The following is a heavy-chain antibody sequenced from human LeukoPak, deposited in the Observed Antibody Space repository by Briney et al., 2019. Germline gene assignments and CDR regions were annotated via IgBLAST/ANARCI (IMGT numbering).Heavy chain of an antibody. J-gene: IGHJ1*01. CDR3: ARDDYGDYVSYFLH. V-gene: IGHV1-18*01. D-gene: IGHD4-17*01. CDR1: GYTFTNYG. Sequence: ASVNVSCKASGYTFTNYGISWVGQAPGQGPEWMGWISAYNGKTNYAQKVQSRVTMTTDTSTSTANMELRSLRSDDTAVYYCARDDYGDYVSYFLHWGQGTLVIVSS. CDR2: ISAYNGKT.